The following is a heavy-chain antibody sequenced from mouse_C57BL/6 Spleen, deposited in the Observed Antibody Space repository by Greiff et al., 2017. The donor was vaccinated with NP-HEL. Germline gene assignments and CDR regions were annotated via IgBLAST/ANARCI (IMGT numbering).Heavy chain of an antibody. J-gene: IGHJ3*01. CDR3: ARGGYDYPFAY. Sequence: VQLQQSGAELVRPGTSVKMSCKASGYTFTNYWIGWAKQRPGHGLEWIGDIYPGGGYTNYNEKFKGKATLTADKSSSTAYMQFSSLTSEDSAIYYCARGGYDYPFAYWGQGTLVTVSA. D-gene: IGHD2-4*01. CDR1: GYTFTNYW. CDR2: IYPGGGYT. V-gene: IGHV1-63*01.